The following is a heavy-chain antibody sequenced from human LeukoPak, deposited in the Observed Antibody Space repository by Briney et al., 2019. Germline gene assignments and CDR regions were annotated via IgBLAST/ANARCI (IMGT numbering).Heavy chain of an antibody. J-gene: IGHJ4*02. CDR3: AERGGRLN. Sequence: GGSLRLSCAASGFTFNNYAMTWVRQAPGKGLEWVSAISGGGSTYYADSVKGRFTISRDNAKNSLYLQMNSLRAEDTAVYYCAERGGRLNWGQGTLVTVSS. D-gene: IGHD3-16*01. CDR1: GFTFNNYA. V-gene: IGHV3-23*01. CDR2: ISGGGST.